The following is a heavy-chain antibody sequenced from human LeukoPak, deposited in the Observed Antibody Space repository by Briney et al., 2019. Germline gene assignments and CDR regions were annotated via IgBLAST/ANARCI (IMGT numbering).Heavy chain of an antibody. V-gene: IGHV1-46*01. Sequence: GASVQVSCKASGYNFTTFYMHWVRQAPGQGLQWMGMIDPSDGDTTYAQNFQGRTTMTRDMSTTTVYMEMSSLTYEDTAVYYCARVTASYDSSELDWGQGTLVTVSS. CDR1: GYNFTTFY. CDR3: ARVTASYDSSELD. CDR2: IDPSDGDT. D-gene: IGHD3-22*01. J-gene: IGHJ4*02.